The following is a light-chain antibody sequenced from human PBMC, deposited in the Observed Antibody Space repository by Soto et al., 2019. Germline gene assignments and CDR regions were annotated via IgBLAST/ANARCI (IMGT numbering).Light chain of an antibody. V-gene: IGLV2-14*03. Sequence: QSVLTQPASVSGSPGQSITISCTGTSGDVGAYNFVSWYQQHPGKAPKLIVYHVSDRPSGFSSRFSGSKSGNSASLTISGLHAEDEAAYYCSSFTSTTTYVFGAGTKVTV. CDR2: HVS. CDR1: SGDVGAYNF. CDR3: SSFTSTTTYV. J-gene: IGLJ1*01.